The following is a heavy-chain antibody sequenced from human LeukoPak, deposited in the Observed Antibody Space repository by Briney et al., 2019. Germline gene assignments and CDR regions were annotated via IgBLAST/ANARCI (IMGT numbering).Heavy chain of an antibody. CDR3: ARRYCSGADCYGGDSYYYMDV. CDR2: LYYSGRT. CDR1: GGTISTSLYY. J-gene: IGHJ6*03. D-gene: IGHD2-2*01. Sequence: SETLSLTCSVSGGTISTSLYYWGWIRQPPGKGLEWIGSLYYSGRTYYNPSLKSRVTISIDTSKNQFSLRLTTVTAADTAVYYCARRYCSGADCYGGDSYYYMDVWGKGTTVTISS. V-gene: IGHV4-39*01.